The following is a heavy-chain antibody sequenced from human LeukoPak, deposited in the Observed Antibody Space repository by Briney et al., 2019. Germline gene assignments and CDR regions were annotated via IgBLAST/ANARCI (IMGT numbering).Heavy chain of an antibody. CDR2: IYYSGST. J-gene: IGHJ4*02. CDR1: GGSISSSSYY. CDR3: ARLLGVPLSRELGYFDY. Sequence: SETLSLTCTVSGGSISSSSYYWGWIRQPPGKGLEWIGSIYYSGSTYYNPSLKSRVTISVDTSKNQFSLKLSSVTAADTAVYYCARLLGVPLSRELGYFDYWGQGTLVTVSS. V-gene: IGHV4-39*07. D-gene: IGHD1-26*01.